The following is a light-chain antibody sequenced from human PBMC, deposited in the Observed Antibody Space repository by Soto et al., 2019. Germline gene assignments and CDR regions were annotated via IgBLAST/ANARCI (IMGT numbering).Light chain of an antibody. CDR2: SAS. CDR3: QQNYGTPLT. Sequence: DIQMTQSPSSLSASVGDRVTITCRASQSIRTYLSWYQQKPGKAPNLLIYSASSLQSGVPSRFSGSGSGTDFTLTTSSLHPEDFAAYYCQQNYGTPLTFGGGTTVEIK. J-gene: IGKJ4*01. V-gene: IGKV1-39*01. CDR1: QSIRTY.